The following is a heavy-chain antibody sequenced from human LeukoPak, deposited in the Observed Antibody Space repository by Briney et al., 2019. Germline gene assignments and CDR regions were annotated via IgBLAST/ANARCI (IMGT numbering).Heavy chain of an antibody. CDR3: ARRATIIGPFDY. D-gene: IGHD5-24*01. Sequence: SVKVSCKASGGTFSSYTISWVRQAPGQGLEWMGRIIPILGIANYAQKFQGRVTITADKSTSTAYMELSSLRSEDTAVYYCARRATIIGPFDYWGQGTLVTVSS. CDR1: GGTFSSYT. J-gene: IGHJ4*02. V-gene: IGHV1-69*02. CDR2: IIPILGIA.